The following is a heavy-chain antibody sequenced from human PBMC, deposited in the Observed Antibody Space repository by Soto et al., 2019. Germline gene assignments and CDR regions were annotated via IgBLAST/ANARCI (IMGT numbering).Heavy chain of an antibody. CDR2: IYWDDDK. V-gene: IGHV2-5*02. Sequence: QITLKESGPTLVKPTQTLTLTCTFSGFSLSTSGVGVGWIRQPPGKALEGLALIYWDDDKRYSPSLKSRLTITQDTSKNPVVLTMTNLDPVDTATYYCAHVYGGYDNFDYWGQGTLVTVSS. CDR1: GFSLSTSGVG. CDR3: AHVYGGYDNFDY. D-gene: IGHD5-12*01. J-gene: IGHJ4*02.